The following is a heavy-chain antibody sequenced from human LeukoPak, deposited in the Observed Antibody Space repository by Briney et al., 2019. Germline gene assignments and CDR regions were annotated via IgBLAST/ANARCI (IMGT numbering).Heavy chain of an antibody. CDR1: GFTFSSFE. D-gene: IGHD1-26*01. CDR3: ARDLRVGAINFDY. J-gene: IGHJ4*02. V-gene: IGHV3-48*03. Sequence: PGGSLSLSCATSGFTFSSFEMNWVRQAPGKGLEWVSYISNTGSTIFYADSVKGRFTISRDNAKNSLYLQMNSLRAEDTGVYYCARDLRVGAINFDYWGQGTLVTVSS. CDR2: ISNTGSTI.